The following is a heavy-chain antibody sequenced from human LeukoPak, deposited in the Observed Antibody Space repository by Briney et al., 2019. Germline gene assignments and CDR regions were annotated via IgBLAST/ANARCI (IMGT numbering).Heavy chain of an antibody. CDR3: ARRGLYSSSWYFDY. CDR1: GYSFTSYW. CDR2: IYPGDSDT. Sequence: GGSLEISCKGSGYSFTSYWIGWVRQVPGKGLEWMGIIYPGDSDTRYSPSFQGQVTISADKSISTAYLQWSSLKASDTAVCYCARRGLYSSSWYFDYWGQGTLVTVSS. D-gene: IGHD6-13*01. J-gene: IGHJ4*02. V-gene: IGHV5-51*01.